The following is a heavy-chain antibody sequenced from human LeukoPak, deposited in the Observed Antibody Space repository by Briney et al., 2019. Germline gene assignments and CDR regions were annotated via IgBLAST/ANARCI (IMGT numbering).Heavy chain of an antibody. D-gene: IGHD1-1*01. CDR3: ARFRTGTSWFDP. CDR1: GYTFTGYY. Sequence: ASVKVSCEASGYTFTGYYMHWVRQAPGQGLEWMGWINPNSGGTNYAQKFQGRVTMTRDTSISTAYMELSRLRSDDTAVYYCARFRTGTSWFDPWGQGTLVTVSS. CDR2: INPNSGGT. J-gene: IGHJ5*02. V-gene: IGHV1-2*02.